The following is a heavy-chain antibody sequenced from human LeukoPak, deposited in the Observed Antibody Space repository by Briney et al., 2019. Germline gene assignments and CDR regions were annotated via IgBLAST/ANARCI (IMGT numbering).Heavy chain of an antibody. CDR2: ISSNGGST. D-gene: IGHD3-10*01. CDR3: ARSSMVRGVIMWYFQH. CDR1: GFTFSSYA. Sequence: GGSLRLSCSASGFTFSSYAMHWVRQAPGKGLEYVSAISSNGGSTYYADSVKGRFTISRDNSKNTLYLQMSSLRAEDTAVYYCARSSMVRGVIMWYFQHWGQGTLVTVSS. J-gene: IGHJ1*01. V-gene: IGHV3-64D*06.